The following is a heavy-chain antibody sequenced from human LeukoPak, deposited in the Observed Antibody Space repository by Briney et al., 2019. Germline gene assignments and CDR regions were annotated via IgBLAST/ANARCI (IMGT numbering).Heavy chain of an antibody. Sequence: KAGGSLRLSCAASGFTFSDYYMSWIRQAPGKGLEWVSYISSSGSTIYYADSVKGRFTISRDNAKNSLYLQMNSLRAEDTAVYYCARVLCGSCYGLHYFDYWGQGTVVTVSS. CDR2: ISSSGSTI. CDR1: GFTFSDYY. D-gene: IGHD2-15*01. J-gene: IGHJ4*02. CDR3: ARVLCGSCYGLHYFDY. V-gene: IGHV3-11*01.